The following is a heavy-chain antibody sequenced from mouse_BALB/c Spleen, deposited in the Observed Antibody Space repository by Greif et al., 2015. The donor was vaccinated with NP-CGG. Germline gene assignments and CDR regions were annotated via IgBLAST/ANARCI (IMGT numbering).Heavy chain of an antibody. CDR1: GFNIKDTY. CDR2: IDPANGNT. D-gene: IGHD1-1*01. Sequence: VQLQQSGAELVKPGASVKLSCTASGFNIKDTYMYWVKQRPEQGLEWIGRIDPANGNTKYDPKFQGKATITADTSSNTAYLQLSSLTSEDTAVYYCAPYYYGSSVFAYWGQGTLVTVSA. V-gene: IGHV14-3*02. J-gene: IGHJ3*01. CDR3: APYYYGSSVFAY.